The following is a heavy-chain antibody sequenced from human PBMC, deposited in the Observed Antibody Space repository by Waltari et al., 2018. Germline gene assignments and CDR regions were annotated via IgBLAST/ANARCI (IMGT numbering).Heavy chain of an antibody. CDR3: ARDPGNPIDWYFDL. CDR2: ITSKSTSI. J-gene: IGHJ2*01. CDR1: GFAFSIYT. V-gene: IGHV3-21*06. Sequence: EVQLVESGGGLVEPGGSLRLSCAASGFAFSIYTMPWVRQAPGKGREGVSSITSKSTSIHTADSVKGRFTISRDNAKNSLYLQMNSLKAEDTAFYYCARDPGNPIDWYFDLWGRGTLVTVSS.